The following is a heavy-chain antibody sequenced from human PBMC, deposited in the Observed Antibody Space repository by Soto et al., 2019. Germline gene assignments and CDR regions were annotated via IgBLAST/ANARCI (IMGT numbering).Heavy chain of an antibody. D-gene: IGHD3-3*01. Sequence: PGGSLRLSCAASGFTFRDYYMRWIRQAPGKGLEWISYISSSGTTIYYADSVKGRFIVSRDNAKSSLYLQMNSLRAEDTAVYYCARDYDFWSGYAFDIWGQGTMVTVSS. CDR1: GFTFRDYY. V-gene: IGHV3-11*01. J-gene: IGHJ3*02. CDR3: ARDYDFWSGYAFDI. CDR2: ISSSGTTI.